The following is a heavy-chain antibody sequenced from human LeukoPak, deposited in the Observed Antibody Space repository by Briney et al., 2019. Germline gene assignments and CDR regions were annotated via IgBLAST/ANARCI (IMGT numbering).Heavy chain of an antibody. CDR3: ARDLEVGVGSSYYYYYYMDV. V-gene: IGHV4-39*07. Sequence: SETLSLTCTVSGGSISSSSYYWGWIRQPPGKGLEWIGSIYYSGSTYYNPSLKSRVTVSVDTSKNQFSLKLSSVTAADTAVYYCARDLEVGVGSSYYYYYYMDVWGKGTTVTVSS. CDR2: IYYSGST. D-gene: IGHD1-26*01. J-gene: IGHJ6*03. CDR1: GGSISSSSYY.